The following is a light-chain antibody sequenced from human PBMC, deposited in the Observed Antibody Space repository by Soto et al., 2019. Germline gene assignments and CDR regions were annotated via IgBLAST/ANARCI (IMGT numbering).Light chain of an antibody. CDR1: QSVSSSY. J-gene: IGKJ2*01. V-gene: IGKV3-20*01. CDR3: QQYGSSPYT. CDR2: GAS. Sequence: EMVLTQSPGTLSLSPGERATLSCRASQSVSSSYLDWYQQKPGQAPRPLIYGASSRATGIPDRFSGSGSGTDFTLTISRLEPEDFAVYYCQQYGSSPYTFGRGTKLEIK.